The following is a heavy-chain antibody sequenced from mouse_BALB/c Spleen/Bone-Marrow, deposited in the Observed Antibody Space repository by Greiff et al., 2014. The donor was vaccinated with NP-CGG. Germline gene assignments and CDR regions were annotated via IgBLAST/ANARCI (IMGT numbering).Heavy chain of an antibody. CDR3: ARSDGYYEGFAY. CDR1: GFSFTGYS. D-gene: IGHD2-3*01. J-gene: IGHJ3*01. Sequence: QVQLKQSGPGLVAPSQSLSITCTVSGFSFTGYSVNWVRQPPGKGLEWLGMIWGDGSTDYNSALKTRLSISKDNSKSQVFLKMNSLQTDDTARYYCARSDGYYEGFAYWGQGTLVTVSA. CDR2: IWGDGST. V-gene: IGHV2-6-7*01.